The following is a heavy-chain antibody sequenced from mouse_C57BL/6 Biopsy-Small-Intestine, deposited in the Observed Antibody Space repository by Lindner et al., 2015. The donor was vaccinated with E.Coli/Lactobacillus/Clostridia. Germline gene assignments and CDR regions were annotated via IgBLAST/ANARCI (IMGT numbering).Heavy chain of an antibody. CDR1: GFLFTDYN. CDR2: INPNYGAT. V-gene: IGHV1-39*01. Sequence: VQLQESGPELVKPGASVKISCKASGFLFTDYNMNWVKQSYGKSLEWIGVINPNYGATSYNQKFEGKATLTVDQSSSTAYLQLNSLTSEDSAVYYCARGGLGLYYFDYWGQGTTLTVSS. J-gene: IGHJ2*01. D-gene: IGHD3-3*01. CDR3: ARGGLGLYYFDY.